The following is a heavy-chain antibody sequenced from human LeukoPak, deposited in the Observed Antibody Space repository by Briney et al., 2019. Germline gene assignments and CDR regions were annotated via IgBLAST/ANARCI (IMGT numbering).Heavy chain of an antibody. V-gene: IGHV4-4*07. CDR3: ARSKDGYYNDLFDY. CDR2: IYTSGST. D-gene: IGHD5-24*01. J-gene: IGHJ4*02. CDR1: GGSISSYY. Sequence: SETLSLTCTVSGGSISSYYWSWIRQPAGKGLEWIGRIYTSGSTNYNPSPKSRVTMSVDTSKNQFSLKLSSVTAADTAVYYCARSKDGYYNDLFDYWGQGTLVTVSS.